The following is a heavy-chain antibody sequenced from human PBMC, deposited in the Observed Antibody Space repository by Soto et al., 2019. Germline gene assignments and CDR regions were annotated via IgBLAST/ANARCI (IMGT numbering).Heavy chain of an antibody. J-gene: IGHJ6*02. CDR1: GGSISSSNW. CDR2: IYHSGST. CDR3: ARGRSYYDSSGYYYYYYGMDV. V-gene: IGHV4-4*02. Sequence: PSETLSLTCAVSGGSISSSNWWSWVRQPPGKGLEWIGEIYHSGSTNYNPSLKSRVTISVDKSKNRFSLKLSSVTAADTAVYYCARGRSYYDSSGYYYYYYGMDVWGQGTTVTVSS. D-gene: IGHD3-22*01.